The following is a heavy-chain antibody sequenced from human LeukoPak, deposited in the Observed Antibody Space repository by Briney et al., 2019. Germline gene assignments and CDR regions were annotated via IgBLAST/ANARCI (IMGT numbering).Heavy chain of an antibody. V-gene: IGHV4-34*01. CDR1: GGSFSGYY. J-gene: IGHJ6*02. Sequence: SETLSLTCAVYGGSFSGYYWSWIRQPPGKGLEWIGEINHSGSTNYNPSLKSRVTISVDTSKNQFSLKLSSVTAADTAVYYCARARLNGSGSYRYYYYGMDVWGQGTTVTVS. D-gene: IGHD3-10*01. CDR2: INHSGST. CDR3: ARARLNGSGSYRYYYYGMDV.